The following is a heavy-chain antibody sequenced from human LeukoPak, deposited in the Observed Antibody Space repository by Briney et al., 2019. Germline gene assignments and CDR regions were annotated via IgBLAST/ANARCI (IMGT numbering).Heavy chain of an antibody. CDR3: ARDMDYYDSSGSRADYYYYVDV. V-gene: IGHV1-2*02. CDR1: GYTFTGYY. Sequence: ASVKVSCKASGYTFTGYYMHWVRQAPGQGLEWMGWINPNSGGTNYAQKFQGRVTMTRDTSTSTAYMELSRLRSDDTAVYYCARDMDYYDSSGSRADYYYYVDVWGKGTTVTVSS. CDR2: INPNSGGT. D-gene: IGHD3-22*01. J-gene: IGHJ6*03.